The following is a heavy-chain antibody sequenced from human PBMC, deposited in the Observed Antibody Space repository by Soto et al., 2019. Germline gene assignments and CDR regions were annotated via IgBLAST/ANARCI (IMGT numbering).Heavy chain of an antibody. J-gene: IGHJ6*02. CDR1: GFTFNVYG. V-gene: IGHV1-69*06. CDR2: LIPIYDAP. Sequence: QVQLVQSGAEVKNPGSSVKVSCKTSGFTFNVYGINWVRQAPGQGLEWMGGLIPIYDAPNYAQKFQDRVTITADKSTTTVYLELSSLTSEDTAVYFSARVRDPHLDHYGLDVWGQGTTVTVSS. CDR3: ARVRDPHLDHYGLDV.